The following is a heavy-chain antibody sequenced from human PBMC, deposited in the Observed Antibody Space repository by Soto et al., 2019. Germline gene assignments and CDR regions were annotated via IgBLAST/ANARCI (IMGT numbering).Heavy chain of an antibody. CDR1: GYTVTNYG. D-gene: IGHD6-19*01. CDR3: ARRQWLVGGYYYGMDV. V-gene: IGHV1-18*01. CDR2: NSAYNCNT. J-gene: IGHJ6*02. Sequence: QVQLVQSGAEVKKPGASVKVSCKASGYTVTNYGISWVRQAPGQGLEWMGWNSAYNCNTNNAQKLQGRVTMTTDTSRSTAYMELRSLRSDDTAVYYCARRQWLVGGYYYGMDVWGQGTTVTVSS.